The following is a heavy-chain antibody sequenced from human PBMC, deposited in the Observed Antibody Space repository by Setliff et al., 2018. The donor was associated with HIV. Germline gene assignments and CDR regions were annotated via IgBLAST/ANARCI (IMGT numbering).Heavy chain of an antibody. Sequence: PSETLSHTCTVSGGSISSSYWTWTRQPPGKGLEWIGNIHYSGTTKYNPSLQSRVTISGDSSKNQFSLRLSSVTAADTAVYYCAKEGSWNDDSGAFNIWGQGTMVTVSS. D-gene: IGHD1-1*01. V-gene: IGHV4-4*08. J-gene: IGHJ3*02. CDR1: GGSISSSY. CDR2: IHYSGTT. CDR3: AKEGSWNDDSGAFNI.